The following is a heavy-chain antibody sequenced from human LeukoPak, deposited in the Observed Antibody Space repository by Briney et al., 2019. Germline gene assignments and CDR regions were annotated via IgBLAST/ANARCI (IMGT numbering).Heavy chain of an antibody. V-gene: IGHV4-4*02. Sequence: ASETLSLTCAVSGGSVSSGNWWTWVRQPPGKGLEWIGEIHHGGNTKYNPSLKSRVTISVDKTKNQFSLRLSSVTAADTAVYYCAREPDMVTFGGVTAKYFDLWGRGTLITVSS. CDR2: IHHGGNT. CDR3: AREPDMVTFGGVTAKYFDL. CDR1: GGSVSSGNW. D-gene: IGHD3-16*01. J-gene: IGHJ2*01.